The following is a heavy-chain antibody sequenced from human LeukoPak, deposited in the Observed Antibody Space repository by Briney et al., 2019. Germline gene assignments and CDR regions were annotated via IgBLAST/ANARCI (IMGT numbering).Heavy chain of an antibody. Sequence: GGSLRLSCVGSGFTLSSYAKSWVRQAPGRGLEWVAAISDSGGSTYYADSVKGRFTISRDNSMNTVYLQMNSLRAEDTAVYYCAKGSSGGRPYYFDYWGQGTLVTVSS. V-gene: IGHV3-23*01. CDR1: GFTLSSYA. CDR3: AKGSSGGRPYYFDY. D-gene: IGHD6-6*01. J-gene: IGHJ4*02. CDR2: ISDSGGST.